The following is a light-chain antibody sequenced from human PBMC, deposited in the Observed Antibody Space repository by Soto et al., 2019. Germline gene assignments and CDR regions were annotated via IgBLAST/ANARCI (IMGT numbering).Light chain of an antibody. J-gene: IGKJ2*01. V-gene: IGKV3-20*01. CDR3: QQYGSSPYT. CDR2: AAS. CDR1: QSVGSNY. Sequence: EIVLTQSPGTLSLSPGERATLSCRASQSVGSNYLAWYQQKPGQAPRLLIYAASSRASDIPDRFSGSGSGTDFTLTISRLEPEDFAVYYCQQYGSSPYTFGQGTKLEIK.